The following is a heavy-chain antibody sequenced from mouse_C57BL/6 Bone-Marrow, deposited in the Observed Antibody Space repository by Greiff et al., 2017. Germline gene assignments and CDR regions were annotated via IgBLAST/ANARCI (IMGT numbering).Heavy chain of an antibody. CDR2: IDPSDSYT. V-gene: IGHV1-50*01. CDR3: ASDQTDYAMDY. J-gene: IGHJ4*01. Sequence: QVQLQPSGAELVKPGASVKLSCKASGYTFTSYWMQWVKQRPGQGLEWIGEIDPSDSYTNYNQKFKGKATLTVDTSSRTAYMQLSSLTSEDSAVYYCASDQTDYAMDYWGQGTSVTVSS. CDR1: GYTFTSYW.